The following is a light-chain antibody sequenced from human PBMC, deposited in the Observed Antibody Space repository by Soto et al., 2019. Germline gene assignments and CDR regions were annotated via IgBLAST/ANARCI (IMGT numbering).Light chain of an antibody. CDR2: EVN. J-gene: IGLJ1*01. V-gene: IGLV2-18*01. CDR3: SLYISGSTYV. Sequence: QSVLTQPPSVSGSPGQSVTISCTGTSSDVGSYNRLSWYQQPPGTAPKLIMYEVNTRPSGVPDRFSGSKSGSTASLTISGLRAEDEADYYCSLYISGSTYVFGTGTQLTVL. CDR1: SSDVGSYNR.